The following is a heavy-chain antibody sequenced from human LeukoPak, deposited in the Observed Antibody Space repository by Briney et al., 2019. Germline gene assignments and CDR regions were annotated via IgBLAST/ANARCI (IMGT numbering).Heavy chain of an antibody. CDR1: GGSIRSGDYY. CDR2: IYYSGNT. CDR3: ACVTGLYYFDF. Sequence: SQTLSLTCAVSGGSIRSGDYYWSWARQPPGKGLEWIGHIYYSGNTYYNPSLKSRVAISVDTSKNQFSLKLSSVTAADTAVYYCACVTGLYYFDFWGQGTLVTVSS. V-gene: IGHV4-30-4*01. J-gene: IGHJ4*02. D-gene: IGHD1-20*01.